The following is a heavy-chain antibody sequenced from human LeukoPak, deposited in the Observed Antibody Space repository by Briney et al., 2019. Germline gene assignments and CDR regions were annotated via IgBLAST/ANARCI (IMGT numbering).Heavy chain of an antibody. J-gene: IGHJ4*02. V-gene: IGHV4-39*07. CDR2: IYYSGST. CDR1: GGSISSSSYY. Sequence: SETLSLTCAVSGGSISSSSYYWGWIRQPPGKGLEWIGSIYYSGSTYYNPSLNSRVTISVDTSKNQFSLKLNSVTAADMAVYYCARGARYFDYWGQGTLVTVSS. CDR3: ARGARYFDY.